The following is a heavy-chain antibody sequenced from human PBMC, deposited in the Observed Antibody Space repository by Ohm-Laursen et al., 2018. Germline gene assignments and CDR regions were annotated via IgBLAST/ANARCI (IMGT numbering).Heavy chain of an antibody. V-gene: IGHV3-7*01. Sequence: SLRLSCTASGFTFSSHWMSWVRQAPGKGLEWVANIKQDGSEKDSVDSVKGRFTISRDNAKNSLYLQMNSLRVEDTAVFYCARGHYDMNLWGQGTTVTVSS. J-gene: IGHJ6*02. CDR2: IKQDGSEK. CDR3: ARGHYDMNL. CDR1: GFTFSSHW.